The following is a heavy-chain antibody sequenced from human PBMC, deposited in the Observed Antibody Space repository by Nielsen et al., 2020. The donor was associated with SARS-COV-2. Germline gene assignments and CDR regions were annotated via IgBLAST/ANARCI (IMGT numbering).Heavy chain of an antibody. CDR2: ISAYNGNT. V-gene: IGHV1-18*01. CDR3: ARIGSFYGSGTFPDY. CDR1: GYTFTDYA. Sequence: ASVKVSCKASGYTFTDYAMNWVRQAPGQGLEWMGWISAYNGNTNYAQKFQGRVTLTTDTPTSTAYMELRSLRSDDTAVYYCARIGSFYGSGTFPDYWGQEPWSPSPQ. J-gene: IGHJ4*01. D-gene: IGHD3-10*01.